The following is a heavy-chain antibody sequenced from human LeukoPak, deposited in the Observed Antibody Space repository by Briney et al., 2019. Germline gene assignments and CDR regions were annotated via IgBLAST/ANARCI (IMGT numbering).Heavy chain of an antibody. CDR3: GAIVVARGWFDP. Sequence: SETLSLTCTVSGGSISNYYWSWIRQPPGKGLECVGYVYYSGSPDYNPSLKSRVTISIDTSKNQFSLKLSSVTAADTAVYYCGAIVVARGWFDPWGQGTLVTVSS. CDR1: GGSISNYY. CDR2: VYYSGSP. V-gene: IGHV4-59*01. J-gene: IGHJ5*02. D-gene: IGHD2-2*01.